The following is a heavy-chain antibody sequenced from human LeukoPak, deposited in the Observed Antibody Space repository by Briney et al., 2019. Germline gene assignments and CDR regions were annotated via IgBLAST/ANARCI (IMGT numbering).Heavy chain of an antibody. V-gene: IGHV4-34*01. J-gene: IGHJ4*02. CDR1: GGSFRSHY. CDR3: ARLRELTGTWALDY. CDR2: INHIGST. Sequence: SETLSLTCGVYGGSFRSHYWSWIRQPPGKGLEWIGEINHIGSTKYNPSLKSRVTMSVDTSRNQFSLNLRSVTAADTAMYYCARLRELTGTWALDYWGQGTLVTVSS. D-gene: IGHD5-24*01.